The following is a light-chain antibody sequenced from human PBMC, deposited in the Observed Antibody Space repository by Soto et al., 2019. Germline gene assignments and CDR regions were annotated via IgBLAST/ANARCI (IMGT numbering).Light chain of an antibody. CDR1: QSVSSN. Sequence: EIVMTQSPATLSVSPGERATLSCRASQSVSSNLARYQQKPGQPPRLLIYGASTRATGIPARFSGSRSGTEFTLTISSLQSEDFAVYYCQQYNNWPPWTFGQGTKVEIK. J-gene: IGKJ1*01. CDR3: QQYNNWPPWT. V-gene: IGKV3-15*01. CDR2: GAS.